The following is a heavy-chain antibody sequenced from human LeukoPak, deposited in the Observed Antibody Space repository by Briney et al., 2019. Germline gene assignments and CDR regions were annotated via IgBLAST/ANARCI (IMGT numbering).Heavy chain of an antibody. CDR2: IYPGDSDT. J-gene: IGHJ4*02. CDR1: GYSFTNYW. Sequence: GESLKISCKGSGYSFTNYWIGWVRQMPGKGLEWMGIIYPGDSDTRYSPSFQGQVTISADKSISTAYLQWSSLKASDTAMYYCARTPMVRGVITGFDYWGQGTLVTVSS. CDR3: ARTPMVRGVITGFDY. V-gene: IGHV5-51*01. D-gene: IGHD3-10*01.